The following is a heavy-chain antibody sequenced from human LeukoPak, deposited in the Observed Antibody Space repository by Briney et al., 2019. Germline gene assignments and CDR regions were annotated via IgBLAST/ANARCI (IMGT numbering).Heavy chain of an antibody. Sequence: GGSLRLSCAASGFTFSSYGMHWVRQAPGKGLEWVAFIRYDGSNKYYADSVKGRFTISRDNSKNTLYLQMNSLRAEDTAVYYCARDLYDILTGYHPDYWGQGTLVTVSS. CDR1: GFTFSSYG. V-gene: IGHV3-30*02. D-gene: IGHD3-9*01. J-gene: IGHJ4*02. CDR3: ARDLYDILTGYHPDY. CDR2: IRYDGSNK.